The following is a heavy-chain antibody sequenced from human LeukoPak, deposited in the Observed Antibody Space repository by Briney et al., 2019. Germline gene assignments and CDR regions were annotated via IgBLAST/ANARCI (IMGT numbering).Heavy chain of an antibody. J-gene: IGHJ4*02. Sequence: GGSLRLSCAASGFTFNTYTMNWVRQAPGKGLEWVSYISGSSGIIDYADSVRGRFTISRDNSKNTLYLQMNSLRAEDTAVYYCAARGITRSEFDYWGQGTLVTVSS. CDR3: AARGITRSEFDY. CDR1: GFTFNTYT. CDR2: ISGSSGII. D-gene: IGHD1-7*01. V-gene: IGHV3-48*01.